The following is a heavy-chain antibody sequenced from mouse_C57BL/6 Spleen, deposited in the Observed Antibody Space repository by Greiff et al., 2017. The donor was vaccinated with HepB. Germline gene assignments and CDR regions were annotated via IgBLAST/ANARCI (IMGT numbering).Heavy chain of an antibody. CDR3: ARNYEDSFDV. V-gene: IGHV2-2*01. Sequence: QVQLKQSGPGLVQPSQSLSITCTVSGFSLTSYGVHWVRQSPGKGLEWLGVIWSGGSTDYNAAFISRLSISKDNSKSQVFFKMNSLQADDTAIYYCARNYEDSFDVWGTGTTVTVSS. CDR1: GFSLTSYG. D-gene: IGHD2-12*01. CDR2: IWSGGST. J-gene: IGHJ1*03.